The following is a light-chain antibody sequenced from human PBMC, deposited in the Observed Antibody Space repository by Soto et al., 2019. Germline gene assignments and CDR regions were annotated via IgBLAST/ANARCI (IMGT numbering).Light chain of an antibody. CDR1: SSDVGGYNY. J-gene: IGLJ3*02. Sequence: QSVLTQPRSVSGSPGQSVTISCTGTSSDVGGYNYVSWYQQHPGKAPKLMIYDVNKRPSGVPDRFSGSKSGNTASLTISGLQAADDADYYCCSYAGGWVFGGGTKVTVL. CDR2: DVN. V-gene: IGLV2-11*01. CDR3: CSYAGGWV.